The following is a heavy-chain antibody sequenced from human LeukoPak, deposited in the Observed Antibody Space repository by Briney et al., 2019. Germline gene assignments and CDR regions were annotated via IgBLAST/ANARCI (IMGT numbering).Heavy chain of an antibody. Sequence: SETLSLTCAVYGGSFSGYYWSWIRQPPGKGLEWIGEISHSGSTNYNPSLKSRVTVSVDTSKNQFSLKLSSVTAADTAVYYCARAPQHLVLMHWGQGTLVTVSS. V-gene: IGHV4-34*01. CDR3: ARAPQHLVLMH. CDR2: ISHSGST. CDR1: GGSFSGYY. J-gene: IGHJ4*02. D-gene: IGHD6-13*01.